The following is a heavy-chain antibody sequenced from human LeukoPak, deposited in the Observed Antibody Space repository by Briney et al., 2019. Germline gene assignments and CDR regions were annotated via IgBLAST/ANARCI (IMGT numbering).Heavy chain of an antibody. CDR2: IYYSGST. D-gene: IGHD6-6*01. V-gene: IGHV4-39*01. Sequence: TSETLSLTCTVSGGSISSSSYYWGWIRQPPGKGLEWIGSIYYSGSTYYNPSLKSRVTISVDTSKNQFSLKLSSVTAADTAVYYCARSIAARPFDYWGQGTLVTVSS. CDR3: ARSIAARPFDY. CDR1: GGSISSSSYY. J-gene: IGHJ4*02.